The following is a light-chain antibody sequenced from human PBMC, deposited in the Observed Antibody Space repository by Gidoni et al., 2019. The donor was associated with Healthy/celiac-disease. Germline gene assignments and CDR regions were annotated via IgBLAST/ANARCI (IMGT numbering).Light chain of an antibody. V-gene: IGLV2-14*01. CDR2: EVS. J-gene: IGLJ2*01. CDR1: SSYVGGYNY. Sequence: QSALTQPSSVSGSPAQSITISCTGTSSYVGGYNYVSWYQQHPGKAPKLMIYEVSNRPSGVSNRFSGSKSGNTASLTISGLQAEDEADYYCSSYTSSSTLDVVFGGGTKLTVL. CDR3: SSYTSSSTLDVV.